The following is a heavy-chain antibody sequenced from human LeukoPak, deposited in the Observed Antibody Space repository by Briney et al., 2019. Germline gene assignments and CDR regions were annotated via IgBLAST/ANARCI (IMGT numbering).Heavy chain of an antibody. Sequence: GASVKVSCKASGYTFTGYYMHWVRQAPGQGLEWMGWINPNSGGTNYAQKFQGRVTMTRDTSISTAYMELSRLRSDDTAVYYCARGYGSGSYECDYWGQGTLVTVSS. CDR1: GYTFTGYY. CDR2: INPNSGGT. CDR3: ARGYGSGSYECDY. D-gene: IGHD3-10*01. J-gene: IGHJ4*02. V-gene: IGHV1-2*02.